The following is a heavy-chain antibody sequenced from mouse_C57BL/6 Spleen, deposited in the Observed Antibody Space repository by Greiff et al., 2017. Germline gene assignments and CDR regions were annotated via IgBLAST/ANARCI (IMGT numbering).Heavy chain of an antibody. CDR1: GYTFTSYW. D-gene: IGHD4-1*01. Sequence: QVQLQQSGAELVRPGSSVKLSCKASGYTFTSYWMDWVKQRPGQGLEWIGNIYPSDSETHYNQKFKDKATLTVDKSSSTAYMQLSSLTSEDSAVYYCARGLGRGFAYWGQGTLVTVSA. CDR3: ARGLGRGFAY. V-gene: IGHV1-61*01. J-gene: IGHJ3*01. CDR2: IYPSDSET.